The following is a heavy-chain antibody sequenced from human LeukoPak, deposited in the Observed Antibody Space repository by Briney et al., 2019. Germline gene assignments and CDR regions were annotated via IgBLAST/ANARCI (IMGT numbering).Heavy chain of an antibody. CDR3: ARSSGFSHEIDY. D-gene: IGHD6-19*01. CDR1: GFTFGSYS. V-gene: IGHV3-21*01. CDR2: ISSSSSYI. J-gene: IGHJ4*02. Sequence: GGSLRLSCAASGFTFGSYSMNWVRQAPGKGLEWVSSISSSSSYIYYADSVKGRFTISRDNAKNSLYLQMNSLRAEDTAVYYCARSSGFSHEIDYWGQGTLVTVSS.